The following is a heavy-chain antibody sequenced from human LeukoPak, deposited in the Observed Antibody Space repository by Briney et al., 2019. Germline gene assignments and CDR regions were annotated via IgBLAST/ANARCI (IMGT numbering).Heavy chain of an antibody. Sequence: SGGSLRLSCAASGFTFSTYAMSWVRQAPGKGLEWVSSISGSGDSTYFADSVKGRFTISRDNSKNTLYLQMNSLRAEDTATYYCAKARYYGSGSYYLHFDYWGQGTLVTVSS. V-gene: IGHV3-23*01. CDR3: AKARYYGSGSYYLHFDY. CDR1: GFTFSTYA. D-gene: IGHD3-10*01. J-gene: IGHJ4*02. CDR2: ISGSGDST.